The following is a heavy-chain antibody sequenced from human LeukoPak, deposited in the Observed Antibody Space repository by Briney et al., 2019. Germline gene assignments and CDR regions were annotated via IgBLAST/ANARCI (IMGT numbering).Heavy chain of an antibody. Sequence: PGGSLRLSCAASGFTFSDYYMSWIRQAPGKGLEWVSYISSSGSTIYYADSVKGRFTISRDNAKNSLYLQMNSLRAEDTAVYYYARASGLGGSSCSSDAFDIWGQGTMVTVSS. CDR3: ARASGLGGSSCSSDAFDI. J-gene: IGHJ3*02. D-gene: IGHD6-13*01. V-gene: IGHV3-11*01. CDR2: ISSSGSTI. CDR1: GFTFSDYY.